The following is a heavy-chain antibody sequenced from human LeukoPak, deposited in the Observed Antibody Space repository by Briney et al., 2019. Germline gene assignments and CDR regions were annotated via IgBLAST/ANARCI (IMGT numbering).Heavy chain of an antibody. CDR2: TYYSGST. Sequence: PSETLSLTCTVSGGSISSYYWSWIRQPPGKGLDWIGYTYYSGSTNYNPSLKSRVTISVDTSKNQFSLKLSSVTAADTAVYYCARAGDLRDGYNYPFDPWGQGTLVTVSS. CDR3: ARAGDLRDGYNYPFDP. J-gene: IGHJ5*02. D-gene: IGHD5-12*01. V-gene: IGHV4-59*01. CDR1: GGSISSYY.